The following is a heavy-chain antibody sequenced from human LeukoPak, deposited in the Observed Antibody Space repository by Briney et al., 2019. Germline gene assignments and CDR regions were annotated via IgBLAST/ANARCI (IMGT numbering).Heavy chain of an antibody. J-gene: IGHJ4*02. V-gene: IGHV4-59*01. CDR3: ARGVSNYYFDH. Sequence: SETLSLTCTVSGGSISSYYWSWIRQSPGKGLEWIGDIYYSGSTNYNPSLKSRVTISLDTSKNHFSLHLTSVTAADTAVYYCARGVSNYYFDHWGQGTLVTVSS. D-gene: IGHD4-4*01. CDR2: IYYSGST. CDR1: GGSISSYY.